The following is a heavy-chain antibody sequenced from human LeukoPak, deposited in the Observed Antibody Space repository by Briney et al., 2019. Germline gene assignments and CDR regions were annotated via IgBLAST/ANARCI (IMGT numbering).Heavy chain of an antibody. J-gene: IGHJ3*02. D-gene: IGHD3-10*01. CDR1: GFTVSNTY. CDR2: LYSGGNT. CDR3: ARVLTGGSFDI. V-gene: IGHV3-66*01. Sequence: PGGSLRLSCAASGFTVSNTYMSWVRQAPGTGLEWVSFLYSGGNTYYADSVKGRFTISRDNSKNTLYLQMNTLRAEDTAVYYCARVLTGGSFDIWGQGTMVTVSS.